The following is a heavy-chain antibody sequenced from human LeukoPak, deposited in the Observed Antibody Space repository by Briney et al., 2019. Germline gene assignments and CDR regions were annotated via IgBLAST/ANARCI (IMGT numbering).Heavy chain of an antibody. CDR2: IRNDGSNT. CDR1: GFSFSSYG. V-gene: IGHV3-30*02. Sequence: GGSLRLSCAASGFSFSSYGMHWLRQAPGKGLEWVAFIRNDGSNTYYADSVKGRFTISRDNSKNTLYLQMSSLRAEDTAVYYCAGILSSAWGELGYWGQGTLVTVSS. D-gene: IGHD6-19*01. J-gene: IGHJ4*02. CDR3: AGILSSAWGELGY.